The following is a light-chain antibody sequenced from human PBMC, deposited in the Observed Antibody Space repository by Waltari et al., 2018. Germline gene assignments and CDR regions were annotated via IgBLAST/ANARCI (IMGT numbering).Light chain of an antibody. Sequence: IQMTQSPSSLSASVGDRVTITCRASQSISRHLNWYQQKSGKAPKFLIHAASSLQSGVPSRFSGSGSGTDFTLTISSLQPEDFATYYCQQSYNTPFTFGPGTKVDVE. CDR2: AAS. CDR1: QSISRH. J-gene: IGKJ3*01. CDR3: QQSYNTPFT. V-gene: IGKV1-39*01.